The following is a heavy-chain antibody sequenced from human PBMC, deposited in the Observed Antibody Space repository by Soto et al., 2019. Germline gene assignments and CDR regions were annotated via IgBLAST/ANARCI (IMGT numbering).Heavy chain of an antibody. CDR3: ARDAAVGLFAY. J-gene: IGHJ4*02. Sequence: GASVKVSCKACGVTFTSCGRSWVRQAPGKGLEWMGWISAYNGNTNYAQKLQGRVTMTTDTSTSTAYMELRSLRSDDTAVYYCARDAAVGLFAYWGQGTLVTVSS. D-gene: IGHD1-26*01. CDR1: GVTFTSCG. CDR2: ISAYNGNT. V-gene: IGHV1-18*01.